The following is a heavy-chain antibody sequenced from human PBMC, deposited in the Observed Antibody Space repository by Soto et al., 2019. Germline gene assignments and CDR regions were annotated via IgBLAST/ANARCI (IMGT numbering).Heavy chain of an antibody. CDR3: AKGAGLLSPGTY. CDR1: GFTFSSYG. V-gene: IGHV3-30*18. CDR2: ISYDGTNK. J-gene: IGHJ4*02. D-gene: IGHD1-26*01. Sequence: EGSLRLSCAASGFTFSSYGMHWVRQAPGKGLEWVAVISYDGTNKYYADSVKGRFTISRDNSKNTLYLQMNSLRADDTAVYYCAKGAGLLSPGTYWGQGTLVTVSS.